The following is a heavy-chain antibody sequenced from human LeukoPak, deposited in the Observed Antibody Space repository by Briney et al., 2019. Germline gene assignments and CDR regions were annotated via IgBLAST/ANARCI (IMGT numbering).Heavy chain of an antibody. J-gene: IGHJ4*02. CDR3: GRWGYFDSGNYFVVDY. CDR2: IHNNGDS. V-gene: IGHV4-59*01. CDR1: GDSIRSYY. D-gene: IGHD3-22*01. Sequence: PSETPSLTCIASGDSIRSYYWTWIRQAPGKALEWIGHIHNNGDSAYNFSLKSRVTISMDTSKNQFSLKLSSVTAADTAVYYCGRWGYFDSGNYFVVDYWGQGTVVTVSS.